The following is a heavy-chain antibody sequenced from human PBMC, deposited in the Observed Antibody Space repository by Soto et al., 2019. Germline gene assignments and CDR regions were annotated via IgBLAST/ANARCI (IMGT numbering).Heavy chain of an antibody. V-gene: IGHV4-39*01. Sequence: CAVSGGSLIRNRDFWGWIRQPPGQWLEWIASIFHSGSTYYNPSLKSRVTMSVDTSKNQFSLSLASVTAADTAVYYCARHFDYTHSWYLSRVDYWGQGTVVT. CDR1: GGSLIRNRDF. D-gene: IGHD6-13*01. CDR2: IFHSGST. CDR3: ARHFDYTHSWYLSRVDY. J-gene: IGHJ4*02.